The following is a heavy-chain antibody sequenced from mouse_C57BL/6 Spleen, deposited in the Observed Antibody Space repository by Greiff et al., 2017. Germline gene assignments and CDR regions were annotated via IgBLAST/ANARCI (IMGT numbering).Heavy chain of an antibody. D-gene: IGHD1-1*01. CDR1: GFTFSDYY. V-gene: IGHV5-12*01. CDR3: ARTPHYYGSGDWYFDV. J-gene: IGHJ1*03. CDR2: ISNGGGST. Sequence: EVHLVESGGGLVQPGGSLKLSCAASGFTFSDYYMYWVRQTPEKRLEWVAYISNGGGSTYYPGTVKGRFTISRDNAKNTLYLQMSRLKSEDTAMYYCARTPHYYGSGDWYFDVWGTGTTVTVSS.